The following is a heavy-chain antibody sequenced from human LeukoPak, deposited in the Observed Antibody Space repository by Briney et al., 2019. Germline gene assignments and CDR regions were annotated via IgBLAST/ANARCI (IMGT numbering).Heavy chain of an antibody. CDR3: ARLDVVVTATAAAGGIFDY. CDR2: IYYSGT. J-gene: IGHJ4*02. Sequence: SETLSLTCTVSGGSISSGIYYWGWIRQPPGKGLEWIGSIYYSGTYYNPSLKSRVTISRDTPKNQFSLKLSSVTAADTAVYYCARLDVVVTATAAAGGIFDYWGQGTLVTVSS. CDR1: GGSISSGIYY. V-gene: IGHV4-39*01. D-gene: IGHD2-21*02.